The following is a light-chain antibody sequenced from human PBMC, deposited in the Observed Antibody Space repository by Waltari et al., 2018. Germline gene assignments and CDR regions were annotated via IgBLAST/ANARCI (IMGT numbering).Light chain of an antibody. Sequence: DIVMTQSPDSLAVSLGERATINRKSRQSVLFSSNNRNYLAWYQQKPGQSPKLVLYWASTRESGVPDRFSGSGSATDFTLTISSLQAEDVAVYYCQQYYSSPFTFGPGTKLEIK. CDR2: WAS. V-gene: IGKV4-1*01. CDR1: QSVLFSSNNRNY. J-gene: IGKJ3*01. CDR3: QQYYSSPFT.